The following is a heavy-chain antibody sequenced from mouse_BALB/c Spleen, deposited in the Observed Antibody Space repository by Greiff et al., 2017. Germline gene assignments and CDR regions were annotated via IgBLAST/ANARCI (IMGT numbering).Heavy chain of an antibody. CDR3: AREEYGNYWFAY. V-gene: IGHV3-6*02. D-gene: IGHD2-10*02. Sequence: ESGPGLVKPSQSLSLTCSVTGYSITSGYYWNWIRQFPGNKLEWMGYISYDGSNNYNPSLKNRISITRDTSKNQFFLKLNSVTTEDTATYYCAREEYGNYWFAYWGQGTLVTVSA. J-gene: IGHJ3*01. CDR1: GYSITSGYY. CDR2: ISYDGSN.